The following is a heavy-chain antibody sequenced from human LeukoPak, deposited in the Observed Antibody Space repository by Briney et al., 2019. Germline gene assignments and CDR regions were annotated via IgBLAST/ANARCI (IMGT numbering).Heavy chain of an antibody. D-gene: IGHD5-24*01. CDR1: GFIFSSYT. CDR2: ISNSGSST. J-gene: IGHJ4*02. V-gene: IGHV3-23*01. Sequence: GGSLRLSCAASGFIFSSYTMSWVRQAPGKGLEWVSGISNSGSSTYYADSVQGRFTISRDNSKNTVYLQMNSLRAEDTAVYYCAKGQGRRWLQLQSDYWGQGTLVTVSS. CDR3: AKGQGRRWLQLQSDY.